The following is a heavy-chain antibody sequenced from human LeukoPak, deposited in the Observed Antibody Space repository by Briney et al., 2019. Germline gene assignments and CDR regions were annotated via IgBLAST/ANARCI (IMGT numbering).Heavy chain of an antibody. J-gene: IGHJ6*02. CDR2: IYYSGST. CDR1: GGSISSYY. CDR3: ARGAHYDILTYLMDV. Sequence: SETLSLTCTVSGGSISSYYWSWIRQPPGKGLEWIGYIYYSGSTNYNPSLKSRVTIPVDTSKTQFSLKLSSVTAADTAVYYCARGAHYDILTYLMDVWGQGTTVTVSS. V-gene: IGHV4-59*08. D-gene: IGHD3-9*01.